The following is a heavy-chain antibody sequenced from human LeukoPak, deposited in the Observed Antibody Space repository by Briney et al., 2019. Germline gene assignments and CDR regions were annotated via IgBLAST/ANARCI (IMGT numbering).Heavy chain of an antibody. V-gene: IGHV3-23*01. D-gene: IGHD1-1*01. CDR3: AKDVSGLESRSDY. J-gene: IGHJ4*02. CDR2: VGESGHST. Sequence: PGGSLRLSCAASGFTFSSYAMSWVRQAPGKGLDWVAAVGESGHSTYYADSVRGRFTISRDNFKSTLYLQMNSLRAEDTAVYYCAKDVSGLESRSDYWGQGTLVTVSS. CDR1: GFTFSSYA.